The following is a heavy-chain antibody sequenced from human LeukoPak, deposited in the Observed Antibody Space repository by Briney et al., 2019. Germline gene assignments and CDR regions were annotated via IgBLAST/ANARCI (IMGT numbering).Heavy chain of an antibody. Sequence: GGSLRLSCAASGFTFSDYYMSWVRQAPGKGLEWVSFLSGSGEIIYYADSVKVRFTISRDNAKNSLYLQMNSLRAEDTAVYHCARAGQNNWFDPWGQGTLVTVSS. CDR2: LSGSGEII. V-gene: IGHV3-11*01. J-gene: IGHJ5*02. CDR1: GFTFSDYY. CDR3: ARAGQNNWFDP.